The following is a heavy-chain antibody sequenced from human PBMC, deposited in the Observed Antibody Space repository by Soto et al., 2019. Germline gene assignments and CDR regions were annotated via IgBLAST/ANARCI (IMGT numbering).Heavy chain of an antibody. CDR2: ISGSGGST. Sequence: PGGSLRLSCAASGFTFSSYAMSWVRQAPGKGLEWVSAISGSGGSTYYADSVKGRFTISRDNSKNTLYLQMNSLRAEDTAVYYCAKDGPIDHYYYYGMDVWGQGTTVTVSS. CDR3: AKDGPIDHYYYYGMDV. CDR1: GFTFSSYA. J-gene: IGHJ6*02. V-gene: IGHV3-23*01.